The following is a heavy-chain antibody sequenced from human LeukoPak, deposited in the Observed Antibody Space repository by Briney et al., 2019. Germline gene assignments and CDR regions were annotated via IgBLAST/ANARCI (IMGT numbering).Heavy chain of an antibody. V-gene: IGHV3-23*01. CDR2: ISGGGRST. J-gene: IGHJ4*02. CDR1: GLTFSRYA. D-gene: IGHD6-6*01. Sequence: PGGSLRLSCAASGLTFSRYALSWVRQAPGRGLEWVSAISGGGRSTYYADSVKGRFTISRDNSNNTLYLQMTNLRVDDTAVYFCANQPSIAASSDTDFWGQGTLVSVSS. CDR3: ANQPSIAASSDTDF.